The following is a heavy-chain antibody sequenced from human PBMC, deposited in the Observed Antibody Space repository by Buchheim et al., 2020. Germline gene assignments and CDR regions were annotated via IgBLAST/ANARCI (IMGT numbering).Heavy chain of an antibody. D-gene: IGHD6-19*01. J-gene: IGHJ6*02. V-gene: IGHV3-23*04. CDR1: GFTFSTYA. CDR3: AKRLGIEAGEGYDMDV. CDR2: ISSSGGST. Sequence: EVQLVESGGDLVQPGGSLRLSCAASGFTFSTYAMSWVRQAPGKGLEWVSTISSSGGSTFYADSVKGRFTIPRDNSKHTLSLQIKSLRAEDTAVFYCAKRLGIEAGEGYDMDVWGQGTT.